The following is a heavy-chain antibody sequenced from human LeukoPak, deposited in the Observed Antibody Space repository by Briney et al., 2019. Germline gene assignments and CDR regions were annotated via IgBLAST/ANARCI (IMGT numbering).Heavy chain of an antibody. D-gene: IGHD3-9*01. CDR1: GVNFQIYA. V-gene: IGHV3-30*04. J-gene: IGHJ4*02. Sequence: GTSLRLSCAASGVNFQIYAMHWVRQAPGKGLERVAIISYGGDNKYYADSVKGRFTISRDNSKSMLYLQMNGLRPEDTAVYYCSRDGPRDYDILTALDYWGQGTVVSVSS. CDR3: SRDGPRDYDILTALDY. CDR2: ISYGGDNK.